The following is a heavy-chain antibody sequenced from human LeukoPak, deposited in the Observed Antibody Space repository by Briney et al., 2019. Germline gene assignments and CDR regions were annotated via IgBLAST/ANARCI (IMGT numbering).Heavy chain of an antibody. CDR1: GYTFTSYD. CDR2: MNPNSGNT. J-gene: IGHJ4*02. V-gene: IGHV1-8*01. Sequence: ASVKVSCKASGYTFTSYDINWVRQATGQGLEWMGWMNPNSGNTGYAEKFQGRVTMTRNISIRTAYMELSTLRSEDTAVYYCARGQNKCLGHWGQGTLVTVSS. D-gene: IGHD2/OR15-2a*01. CDR3: ARGQNKCLGH.